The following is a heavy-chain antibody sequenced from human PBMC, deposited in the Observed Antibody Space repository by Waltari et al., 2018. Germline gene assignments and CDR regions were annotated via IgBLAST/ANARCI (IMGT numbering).Heavy chain of an antibody. CDR2: IIPIFGTA. D-gene: IGHD3-3*01. CDR3: ARNTIFYYYYMDV. CDR1: GGPFSSYA. Sequence: QVQLVQSGAEVKKPGSSVTVSCKASGGPFSSYAISWVRQAPGQGLEWMGGIIPIFGTANYAQKFQGRVTITTDESTSTAYMELSSLRSEDTAVYYCARNTIFYYYYMDVWGKGTTVTVSS. V-gene: IGHV1-69*05. J-gene: IGHJ6*03.